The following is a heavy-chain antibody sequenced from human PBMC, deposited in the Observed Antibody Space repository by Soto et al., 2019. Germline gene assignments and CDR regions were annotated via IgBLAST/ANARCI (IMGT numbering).Heavy chain of an antibody. CDR1: GFTFSSYG. CDR2: IWYDGSNK. Sequence: PGGSLRLSCAASGFTFSSYGMHWVRQAPGKGLEWVAVIWYDGSNKYYADSVKGRFTISRDNSKNTLYLQMNSLRAEDTAVYYCAREPPIAAAAPHGFDYWGQGTLVTVSS. J-gene: IGHJ4*02. V-gene: IGHV3-33*01. CDR3: AREPPIAAAAPHGFDY. D-gene: IGHD6-13*01.